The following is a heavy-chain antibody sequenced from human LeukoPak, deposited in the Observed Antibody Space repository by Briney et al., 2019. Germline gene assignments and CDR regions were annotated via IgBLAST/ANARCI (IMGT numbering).Heavy chain of an antibody. J-gene: IGHJ4*02. V-gene: IGHV3-23*01. CDR1: GFTFSSYE. D-gene: IGHD3-16*01. CDR2: ISGSGGST. Sequence: PGGSLRLSCAASGFTFSSYEMNWVRQAPGKGLEWVSAISGSGGSTYYADSVKGRFTISRDSSKNTLYLQVNSLRAEDTAVYYCAKKGPYTNAVRWGLDYWGQGTLVTVSS. CDR3: AKKGPYTNAVRWGLDY.